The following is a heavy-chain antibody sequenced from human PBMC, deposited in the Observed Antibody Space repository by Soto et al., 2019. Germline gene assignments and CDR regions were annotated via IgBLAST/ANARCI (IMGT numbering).Heavy chain of an antibody. Sequence: QVQLQESGPGLVKPAETLSLTCTVSGGSISSYYWSWIRQPPGKGLEWIGYIHYSGSTDYNPSLKRRVTISVDTSTNQFSLKLSSVTAADTAVYYCARHGYGGFDYWGQGTLVTVSS. CDR3: ARHGYGGFDY. CDR2: IHYSGST. J-gene: IGHJ4*02. D-gene: IGHD6-13*01. CDR1: GGSISSYY. V-gene: IGHV4-59*08.